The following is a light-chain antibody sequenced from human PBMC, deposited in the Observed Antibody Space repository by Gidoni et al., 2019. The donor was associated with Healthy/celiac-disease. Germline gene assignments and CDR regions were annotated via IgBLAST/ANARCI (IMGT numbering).Light chain of an antibody. CDR3: QQYNNWPPYT. CDR1: QSVSSN. CDR2: GAS. V-gene: IGKV3-15*01. Sequence: EIVMTQSPATLSVSPGERATLSCRASQSVSSNLAWYQQKPGQAPRLLIYGASTRATGIPARFSGSGSGTEFTLTISSLQPEDFAVYYCQQYNNWPPYTFXXXTKLEIK. J-gene: IGKJ2*01.